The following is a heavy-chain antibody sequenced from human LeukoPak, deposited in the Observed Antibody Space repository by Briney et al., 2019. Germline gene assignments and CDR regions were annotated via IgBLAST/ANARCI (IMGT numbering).Heavy chain of an antibody. V-gene: IGHV3-53*01. J-gene: IGHJ5*02. Sequence: GGSLRLSCAASGFIVSSDFMSWVRQAPGKGLEWVSLISSDGATYYADSAKGRFTISRDSFKNTLSLQMNSLRAEDTAVYYCATSRGASWGPGTLVTVSS. D-gene: IGHD3-16*01. CDR3: ATSRGAS. CDR1: GFIVSSDF. CDR2: ISSDGAT.